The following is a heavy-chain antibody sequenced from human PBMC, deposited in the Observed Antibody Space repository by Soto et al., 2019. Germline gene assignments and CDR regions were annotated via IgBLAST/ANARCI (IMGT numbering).Heavy chain of an antibody. V-gene: IGHV1-18*01. D-gene: IGHD3-3*01. CDR2: ISTHNGNT. CDR1: GYTFTSYG. CDR3: VREQGFPDY. Sequence: QVQLVQSGAEVKKPGASVKGSCKASGYTFTSYGITWVRQAPGQGLEWMGWISTHNGNTNYVQKFQGRVTMTTNTATGTAYMELRSLPSDDTAVYYCVREQGFPDYWGQGTLVPVSS. J-gene: IGHJ4*02.